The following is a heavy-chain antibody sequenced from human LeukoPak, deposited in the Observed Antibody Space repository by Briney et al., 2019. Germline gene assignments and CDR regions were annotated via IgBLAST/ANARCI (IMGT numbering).Heavy chain of an antibody. V-gene: IGHV3-23*01. D-gene: IGHD2-21*01. J-gene: IGHJ4*02. CDR3: AKSVVVGRVFPGLEY. CDR2: ISSSGSNT. CDR1: GFTFSSYA. Sequence: GGSLRLSCAASGFTFSSYAMSCVRQAPGKGLEWVSGISSSGSNTYHADSVKGRFTISRDNSKNTLYLQMNSLRAEDTAVYYCAKSVVVGRVFPGLEYWGQGTLVTVSS.